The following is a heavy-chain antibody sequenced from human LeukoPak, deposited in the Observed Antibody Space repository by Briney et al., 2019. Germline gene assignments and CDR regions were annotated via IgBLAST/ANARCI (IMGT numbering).Heavy chain of an antibody. Sequence: SETLSLTCTVSGGSISSYYWSWIRQPPGKGLEWIGYIYYSGSTNYNPSLKSRVTISVDTSKNQFSLKLSSVTAADTAVYYCARTIVVVVGNEGNWFDPWGQGTLVTVSS. D-gene: IGHD2-2*01. V-gene: IGHV4-59*01. CDR1: GGSISSYY. CDR2: IYYSGST. J-gene: IGHJ5*02. CDR3: ARTIVVVVGNEGNWFDP.